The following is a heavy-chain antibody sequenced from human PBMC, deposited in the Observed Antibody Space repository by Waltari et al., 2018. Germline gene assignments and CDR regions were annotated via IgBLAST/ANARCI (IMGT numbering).Heavy chain of an antibody. J-gene: IGHJ5*02. V-gene: IGHV3-21*01. CDR1: GFTFSSYS. Sequence: EVQLVESGGGLVKPGGSLRLSCAASGFTFSSYSMNWVRQAPGKGLEWVSSISSSSSYIYYADSVKGRFTISRDNAKNSLYLQMNRLRAEDTAVYYCARDPENCGGDCYSNWFDPWGQGTLVTVSS. D-gene: IGHD2-21*01. CDR2: ISSSSSYI. CDR3: ARDPENCGGDCYSNWFDP.